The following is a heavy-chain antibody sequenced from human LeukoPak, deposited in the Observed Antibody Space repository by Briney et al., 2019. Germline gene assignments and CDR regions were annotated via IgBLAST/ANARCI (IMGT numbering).Heavy chain of an antibody. CDR2: ISSSSSYI. CDR1: GFTFSSYS. J-gene: IGHJ4*02. Sequence: GGSLRLSCAASGFTFSSYSMNWVRQAPGKGLEWVSSISSSSSYIYYADSVKGRFTISRDNAKNSLYLQMNSLRAEDTAAYYCARGYYDSSGYSPPQGYWGQGTLVTVSS. D-gene: IGHD3-22*01. CDR3: ARGYYDSSGYSPPQGY. V-gene: IGHV3-21*01.